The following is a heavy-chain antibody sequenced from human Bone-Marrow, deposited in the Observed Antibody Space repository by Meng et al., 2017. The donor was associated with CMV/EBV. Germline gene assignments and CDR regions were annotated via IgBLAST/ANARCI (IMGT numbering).Heavy chain of an antibody. CDR3: ARDLMATSNWEFDY. V-gene: IGHV1-2*04. J-gene: IGHJ4*02. CDR1: GYAFIDYF. D-gene: IGHD5-24*01. CDR2: LNPKSGGT. Sequence: SGYAFIDYFMHCVRQAPGQGLEWMGWLNPKSGGTNYAQKFQGWVTMTRDTSIGTAYLELSELKSDDTAVYYCARDLMATSNWEFDYWGQGTLVTVSS.